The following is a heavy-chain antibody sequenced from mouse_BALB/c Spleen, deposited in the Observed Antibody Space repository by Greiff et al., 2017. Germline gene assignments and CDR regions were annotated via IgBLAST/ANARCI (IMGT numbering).Heavy chain of an antibody. CDR3: ASPYGSGYAMDY. J-gene: IGHJ4*01. D-gene: IGHD1-1*01. V-gene: IGHV1-69*02. CDR1: GYTFTSYW. CDR2: IDPSDSYT. Sequence: QVQLQQPGAELVKPGASVKLSCKASGYTFTSYWMHWVKQRPGQGLEWIGEIDPSDSYTNYNQKFTGKATLTVDKSSSTAYMQLSSLTSEDSAVYYCASPYGSGYAMDYWGQGTSVTVSS.